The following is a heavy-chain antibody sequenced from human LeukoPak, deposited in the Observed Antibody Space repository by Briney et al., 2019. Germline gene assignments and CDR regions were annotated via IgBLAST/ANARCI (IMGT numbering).Heavy chain of an antibody. CDR2: INPNSGGT. V-gene: IGHV1-2*02. CDR1: GYTFTAYY. D-gene: IGHD3-16*02. Sequence: ASVKVSCKASGYTFTAYYMHWVRQAPGQGLEWMGWINPNSGGTNYAQKFQGRVTMTRDTSITTAYLELSSLRSDDTAVYYCARGSYRYEDRGLDPWGQGTLVTVSS. CDR3: ARGSYRYEDRGLDP. J-gene: IGHJ5*02.